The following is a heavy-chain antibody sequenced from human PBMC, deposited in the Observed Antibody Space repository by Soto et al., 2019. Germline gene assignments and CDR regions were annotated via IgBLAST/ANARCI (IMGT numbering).Heavy chain of an antibody. CDR3: ARSPGAYCSSTSCYTYLWDY. V-gene: IGHV1-69*01. CDR2: IIPIFGTA. D-gene: IGHD2-2*02. J-gene: IGHJ4*02. CDR1: GGTFSSYA. Sequence: QVQLVQSGAEVKKPGSSVKVSCKASGGTFSSYAISWVRQAPGQGLEWMGGIIPIFGTANYAQKFQGRVTITADESTSTDYMELSSLRSEDTAVYYCARSPGAYCSSTSCYTYLWDYWGQGTLVTVSS.